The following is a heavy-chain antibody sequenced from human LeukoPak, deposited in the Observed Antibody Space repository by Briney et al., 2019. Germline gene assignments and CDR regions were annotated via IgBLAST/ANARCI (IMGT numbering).Heavy chain of an antibody. CDR3: AKDWSAASSWYYLPFDY. D-gene: IGHD6-13*01. CDR1: GFTFSSYA. CDR2: ISYDGSNK. Sequence: PGGSLRLSCAASGFTFSSYAMHWVRQAPGKGLEWVAVISYDGSNKYYADSVKGRFTISRDNSKNTLYLQMNSLRAEDTAVYYCAKDWSAASSWYYLPFDYWGQGTLVTVSS. J-gene: IGHJ4*02. V-gene: IGHV3-30-3*01.